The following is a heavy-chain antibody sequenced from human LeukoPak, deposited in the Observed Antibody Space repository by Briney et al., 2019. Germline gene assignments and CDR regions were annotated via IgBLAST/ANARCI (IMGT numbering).Heavy chain of an antibody. CDR3: ARIVGATFAFDY. Sequence: GGSLRLSCAASGFTFSSYSMNWVRQAPGKGLEWVAFIRYDGSNKYYADSVKGRFTISRDNSKNTLYLQMNSLRAEDTAVYYCARIVGATFAFDYWGQGTLVTVSS. J-gene: IGHJ4*02. V-gene: IGHV3-33*08. D-gene: IGHD1-26*01. CDR2: IRYDGSNK. CDR1: GFTFSSYS.